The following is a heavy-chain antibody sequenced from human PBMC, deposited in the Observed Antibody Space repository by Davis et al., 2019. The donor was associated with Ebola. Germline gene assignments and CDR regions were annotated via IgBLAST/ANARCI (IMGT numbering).Heavy chain of an antibody. J-gene: IGHJ6*02. V-gene: IGHV4-59*01. CDR1: GGSISSYY. Sequence: MPLETLSLTCTVSGGSISSYYWSWIRQPPGKGLEWIGYIYYSGSTNYNPSLKSRVTISVDTSKNQFSLKLNSVTAADTAVYYCARGYLAVDVWGQGTTVTVSS. CDR2: IYYSGST. D-gene: IGHD2-15*01. CDR3: ARGYLAVDV.